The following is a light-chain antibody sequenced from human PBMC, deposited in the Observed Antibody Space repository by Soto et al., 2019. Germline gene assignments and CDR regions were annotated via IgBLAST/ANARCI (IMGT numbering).Light chain of an antibody. CDR2: GAS. Sequence: EIVLTQSPGTLSLSPGERATLSCRASQTVRSNYLAWYQQKRGQAPRLLIYGASSRATGVPDRFSGSGSGTDFTLTIGRLEPEDFAAYYCQQYGASLYTFGQGTKLEIK. CDR1: QTVRSNY. V-gene: IGKV3-20*01. CDR3: QQYGASLYT. J-gene: IGKJ2*01.